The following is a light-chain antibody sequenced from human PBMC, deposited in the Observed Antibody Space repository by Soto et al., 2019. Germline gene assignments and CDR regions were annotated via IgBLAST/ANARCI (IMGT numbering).Light chain of an antibody. CDR3: QQLNTYSGA. Sequence: IPLTKSPASLSASIGDRVTITCRASQGISTHLDWYQQKPGKAPKLLIYGASTLHSGVPSRFSGSGSGTDFTLTSSGLQPEDFGTYYCQQLNTYSGAFGPGTKGDIK. J-gene: IGKJ3*01. V-gene: IGKV1-9*01. CDR2: GAS. CDR1: QGISTH.